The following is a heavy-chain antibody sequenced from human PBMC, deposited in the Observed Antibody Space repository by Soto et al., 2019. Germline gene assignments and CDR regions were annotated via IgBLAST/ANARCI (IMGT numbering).Heavy chain of an antibody. CDR1: GDSVSSNSAA. CDR2: TYYRSEWYN. Sequence: PSQTLTLTCAISGDSVSSNSAAWNWIRKSPSRGLEWLGRTYYRSEWYNDYAVSVKSRITINPDTSKNQFSLQLNSVTPEDTAVYYCASSITMNPVDLGAFDTWGYGTMVT. J-gene: IGHJ3*02. V-gene: IGHV6-1*01. CDR3: ASSITMNPVDLGAFDT. D-gene: IGHD3-22*01.